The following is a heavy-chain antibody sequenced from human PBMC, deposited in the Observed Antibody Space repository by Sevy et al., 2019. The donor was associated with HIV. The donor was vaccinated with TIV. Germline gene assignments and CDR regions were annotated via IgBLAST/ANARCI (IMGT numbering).Heavy chain of an antibody. CDR3: ARGQLYYDFWSGYFNDAFDI. Sequence: GGSLRLSCAASGFTFSSYWMSWVRQAPGKGLEWVANIKQDGSEKYYVDSVKGRFTISRDNAKNSLYLQMNSLRAEDTAVYYCARGQLYYDFWSGYFNDAFDIWGQGTMVTFSS. CDR1: GFTFSSYW. J-gene: IGHJ3*02. CDR2: IKQDGSEK. D-gene: IGHD3-3*01. V-gene: IGHV3-7*03.